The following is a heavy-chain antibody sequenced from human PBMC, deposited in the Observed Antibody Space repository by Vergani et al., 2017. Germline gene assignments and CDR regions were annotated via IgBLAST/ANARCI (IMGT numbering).Heavy chain of an antibody. J-gene: IGHJ6*03. CDR3: ARAPAFYCSSTSCADHYYYYMDV. CDR1: GYTLTSYY. Sequence: QVQLVQSGAEVKKPGASVKVSCKASGYTLTSYYMHWVRQSPGQGLEWMGIINHSGGSTSYAQKLQGRVTMTRDTSTSTVYMELSSLRSEDTAVYYCARAPAFYCSSTSCADHYYYYMDVWGKGTTVTVSS. CDR2: INHSGGST. D-gene: IGHD2-2*01. V-gene: IGHV1-46*01.